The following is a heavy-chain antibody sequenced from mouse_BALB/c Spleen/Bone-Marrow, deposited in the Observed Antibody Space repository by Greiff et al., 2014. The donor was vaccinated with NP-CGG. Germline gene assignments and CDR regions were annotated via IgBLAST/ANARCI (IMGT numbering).Heavy chain of an antibody. CDR1: GYTFTSYW. Sequence: VQLQQSGAELARPGASVKLSCKASGYTFTSYWMQWVKQRPGQGLEWIGAIYPGDGDTRYTQKFKGKATLTADKSSSTAYMQXXXXXSEXSAVYYCARSEGNYAMDYWGQGTSVTVSS. CDR2: IYPGDGDT. J-gene: IGHJ4*01. CDR3: ARSEGNYAMDY. V-gene: IGHV1-87*01.